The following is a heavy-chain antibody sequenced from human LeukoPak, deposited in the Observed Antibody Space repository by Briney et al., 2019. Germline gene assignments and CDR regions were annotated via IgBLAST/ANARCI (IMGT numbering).Heavy chain of an antibody. D-gene: IGHD2-2*01. V-gene: IGHV4-34*01. CDR2: INHSGST. CDR3: AIVVVPAAMREGFWFDP. Sequence: PSETLSLTCIVSGGSISSYYWSWIRQPPGKGLEWIGEINHSGSTNYNPSLKSRVTISVDTSKNQFSLKLSSVTAADTAVYYCAIVVVPAAMREGFWFDPWGQGTLVTVSS. J-gene: IGHJ5*02. CDR1: GGSISSYY.